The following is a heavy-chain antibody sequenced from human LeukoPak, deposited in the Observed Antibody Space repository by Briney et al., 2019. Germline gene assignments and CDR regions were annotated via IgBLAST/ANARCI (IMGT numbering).Heavy chain of an antibody. CDR1: GGSISSSY. V-gene: IGHV4-59*08. J-gene: IGHJ3*02. D-gene: IGHD5-24*01. CDR2: IYYSGST. CDR3: ARQSGGGYNSGVFDI. Sequence: SETLSLTCNVSGGSISSSYWSWIRQSPGKGLDWIGYIYYSGSTDYNPSLKSRVTMSVDTSKNQFSLKLSSVTAADTAVYSCARQSGGGYNSGVFDIWGQGTMVTVSS.